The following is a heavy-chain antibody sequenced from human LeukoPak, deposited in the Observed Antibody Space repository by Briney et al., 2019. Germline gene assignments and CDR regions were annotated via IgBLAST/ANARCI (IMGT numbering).Heavy chain of an antibody. Sequence: GGSLRLSCAASGFTVSSNYVSWVRQAPGKGLEWVSVIYSGGSTYYADSVKGRFTISRDNSKNTLYLQMNSLRAEDTAVYYCAKEGSGWDNYYYGMDVWGQGTTVTVSS. J-gene: IGHJ6*02. D-gene: IGHD6-19*01. CDR1: GFTVSSNY. CDR3: AKEGSGWDNYYYGMDV. V-gene: IGHV3-66*01. CDR2: IYSGGST.